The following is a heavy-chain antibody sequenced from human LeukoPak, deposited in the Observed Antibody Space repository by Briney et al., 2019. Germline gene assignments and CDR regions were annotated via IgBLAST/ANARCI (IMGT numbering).Heavy chain of an antibody. CDR2: ISISGSTT. J-gene: IGHJ4*02. V-gene: IGHV3-11*04. D-gene: IGHD6-13*01. CDR1: GFTFKDYY. Sequence: GGSLRVSCAASGFTFKDYYMSWIRQARGKGLEWVSYISISGSTTYYAASVRGRFTISRDNAKNSVYLQMDSLRAEDTAVYYCARVPAAGTYFDYWGQGTLVTVSS. CDR3: ARVPAAGTYFDY.